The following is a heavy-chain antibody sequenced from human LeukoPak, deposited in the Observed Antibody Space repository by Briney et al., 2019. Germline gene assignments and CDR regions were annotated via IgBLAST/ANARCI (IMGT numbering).Heavy chain of an antibody. CDR2: IIPIFGTA. Sequence: ASAKVSCKASGGTFSSYAISWVRQAPGQGLEWMGGIIPIFGTANYAQKFQGRVTITADESTSTAYMELSSLRSEDTAVYYCARGDSGSYSELFDYWGQGTLVTVSS. V-gene: IGHV1-69*13. CDR3: ARGDSGSYSELFDY. D-gene: IGHD1-26*01. CDR1: GGTFSSYA. J-gene: IGHJ4*02.